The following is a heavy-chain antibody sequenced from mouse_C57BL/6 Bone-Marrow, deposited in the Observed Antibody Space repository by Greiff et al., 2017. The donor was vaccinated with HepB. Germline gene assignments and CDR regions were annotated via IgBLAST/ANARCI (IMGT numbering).Heavy chain of an antibody. CDR1: GFTFSSYA. V-gene: IGHV5-4*01. CDR2: ISDGGSYT. D-gene: IGHD1-1*01. Sequence: EVQGVESGGGLVKPGGSLKLSCAASGFTFSSYAMSWVRQTPEKRLEWVSTISDGGSYTYYPDNVKGRFTISRDNAKNNLYLQMSHLKSEDTAMYYCAKPSDYYGSSYWYFDVWGTGTTVTVSS. CDR3: AKPSDYYGSSYWYFDV. J-gene: IGHJ1*03.